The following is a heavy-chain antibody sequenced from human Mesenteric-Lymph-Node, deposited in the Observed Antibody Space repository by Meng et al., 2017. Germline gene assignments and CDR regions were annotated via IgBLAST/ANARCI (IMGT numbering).Heavy chain of an antibody. CDR3: AREAGGTASYDY. D-gene: IGHD5-18*01. J-gene: IGHJ4*02. CDR2: IYYSGHT. V-gene: IGHV4-61*01. CDR1: GGSVSSGSYY. Sequence: QVQRKESGPGLVRPSETLSLTCTVSGGSVSSGSYYWSWLRQPPGQGLELIGYIYYSGHTNYNPALKSRVTISADTSKNQFSLKLTSVTAADTAVYYCAREAGGTASYDYWGQGTLVTVSS.